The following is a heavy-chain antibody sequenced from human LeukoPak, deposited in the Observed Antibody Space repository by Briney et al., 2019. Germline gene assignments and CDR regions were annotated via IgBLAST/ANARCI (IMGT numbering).Heavy chain of an antibody. CDR1: GYTFTSYA. D-gene: IGHD3-22*01. V-gene: IGHV1-3*02. J-gene: IGHJ4*02. CDR2: SNAGNGNT. Sequence: ASVKVSCKASGYTFTSYAMHWVRQAPGQRLEWMGWSNAGNGNTKYSQEFQGRVTITRDTSASTAYVELSSLRSEDTAVYYCARVADSSGYHSGDWGQGTLVTVSS. CDR3: ARVADSSGYHSGD.